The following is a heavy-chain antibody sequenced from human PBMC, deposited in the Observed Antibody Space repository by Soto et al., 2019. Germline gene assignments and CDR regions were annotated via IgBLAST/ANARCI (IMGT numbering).Heavy chain of an antibody. Sequence: EVQLVESGGGLVQPGESLRLSCAASEFTFSSYSMNWVRQAPGEGLEWVSYITSDGQTIYYADSVKGRFTISRDNGGNSLFLQMNSLRADDTAVYFCVRDFSYAFDIWGQGTMVTVSS. CDR1: EFTFSSYS. CDR3: VRDFSYAFDI. CDR2: ITSDGQTI. V-gene: IGHV3-48*01. J-gene: IGHJ3*02.